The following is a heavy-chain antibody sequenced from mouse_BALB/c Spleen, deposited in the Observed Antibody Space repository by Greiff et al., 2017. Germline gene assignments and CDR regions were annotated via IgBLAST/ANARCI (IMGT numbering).Heavy chain of an antibody. D-gene: IGHD2-4*01. V-gene: IGHV3-6*02. CDR1: GYSITSGYY. Sequence: VQLQQSGPGLVKPSQSLSLTCSVTGYSITSGYYWNWIRQFPGNKLEWMGYISYDGSNNYNPSLKNRISITRDTSKNQFFLKLNSVTTKDTATYYCARDDYAWGQGTSVTVSA. CDR3: ARDDYA. CDR2: ISYDGSN. J-gene: IGHJ4*01.